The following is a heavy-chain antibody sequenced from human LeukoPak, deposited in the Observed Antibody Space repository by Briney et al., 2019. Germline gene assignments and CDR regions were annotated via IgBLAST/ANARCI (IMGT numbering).Heavy chain of an antibody. CDR1: GGSFSGYY. D-gene: IGHD2-2*01. CDR2: INHSGST. CDR3: ARGCIVVVPAAGFDP. Sequence: SETLSLTCAVYGGSFSGYYWSWIRQPPGKGLEWIGEINHSGSTNYNPSLKSRVTISVDTSKNQFSLKLSSVTAADTAVYYCARGCIVVVPAAGFDPWGQGTLVTVSS. J-gene: IGHJ5*02. V-gene: IGHV4-34*01.